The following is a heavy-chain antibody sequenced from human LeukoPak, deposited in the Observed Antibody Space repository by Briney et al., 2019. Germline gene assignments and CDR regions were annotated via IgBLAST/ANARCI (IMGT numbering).Heavy chain of an antibody. Sequence: GGSLRLSCAASGFTFSSYSMNWVRQAPGKGLEWVSFISSSTTYIYYADSVKGRFTISRDNAKNSLYLQMNSLKVEDTAVYYCASSGSGGYFYYYMDVWGKGTTVTISS. CDR1: GFTFSSYS. J-gene: IGHJ6*03. CDR3: ASSGSGGYFYYYMDV. D-gene: IGHD3-10*01. CDR2: ISSSTTYI. V-gene: IGHV3-21*01.